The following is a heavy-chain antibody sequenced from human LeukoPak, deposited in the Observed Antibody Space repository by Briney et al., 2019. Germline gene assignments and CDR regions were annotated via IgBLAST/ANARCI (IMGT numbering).Heavy chain of an antibody. CDR3: ARARSSGWYAYWFGP. V-gene: IGHV4-34*01. CDR1: GGSFSGYY. CDR2: INHSGST. D-gene: IGHD6-19*01. Sequence: SETLSLTCAVYGGSFSGYYWSWIRQPPGKGLEWIGEINHSGSTNYNPSLKSRVTISVDTSKNQFSLKLSSVTAADTAVYYCARARSSGWYAYWFGPWGQGTLVTVSS. J-gene: IGHJ5*02.